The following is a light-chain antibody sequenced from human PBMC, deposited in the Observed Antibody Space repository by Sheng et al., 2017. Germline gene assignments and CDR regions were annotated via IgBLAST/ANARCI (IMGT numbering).Light chain of an antibody. V-gene: IGLV2-11*01. CDR2: DVT. CDR3: CSYAGTYTYV. Sequence: QSALTQPRSVSGSPGQSVTISCTGTSSDVGAYDYVSWYQQHPGTAPKLIIYDVTKRPSGVPDRFSGSKSGNTASLTISGLQAGDEADYYCCSYAGTYTYVFGPGTKVTVL. J-gene: IGLJ1*01. CDR1: SSDVGAYDY.